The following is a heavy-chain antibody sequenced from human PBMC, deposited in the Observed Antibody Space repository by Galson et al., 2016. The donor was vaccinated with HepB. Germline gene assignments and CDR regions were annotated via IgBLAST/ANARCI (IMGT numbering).Heavy chain of an antibody. V-gene: IGHV3-33*01. CDR2: IWSDGRNK. CDR1: GFTFSRFS. J-gene: IGHJ4*02. CDR3: ARGGYGVYFLDY. D-gene: IGHD2/OR15-2a*01. Sequence: SLRLSCATSGFTFSRFSMHWVRQAPGKGLEWLAIIWSDGRNKVYADSVEGRFTISRDNLNNTLYLQMNSLRIEDTAIYYCARGGYGVYFLDYWGQGTLVTVSS.